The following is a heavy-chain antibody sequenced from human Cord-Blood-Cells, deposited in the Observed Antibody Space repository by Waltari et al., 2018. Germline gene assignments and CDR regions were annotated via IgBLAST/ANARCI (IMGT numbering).Heavy chain of an antibody. V-gene: IGHV1-69*01. CDR1: SYA. D-gene: IGHD3-9*01. Sequence: SYAIRWVRQAPGPGLEWMGGIIPVFGTANYAQKFQGRVTITADESTSTAYMELSILRSENTAVYYCARDRKFGRNYDILTGSYYCGQGTLFTVSS. CDR3: ARDRKFGRNYDILTGSYY. J-gene: IGHJ4*02. CDR2: IIPVFGTA.